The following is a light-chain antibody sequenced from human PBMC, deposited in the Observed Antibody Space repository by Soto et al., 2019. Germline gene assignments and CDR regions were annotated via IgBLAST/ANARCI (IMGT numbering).Light chain of an antibody. Sequence: PGERATLSCRASQSISSYLAWYQQKPGQAPRLLIYDASNRATGIPARFSGSGSGTDFTLTISSLEHEDCAVYYCQQRSNWPPITFGQGTRLEIK. V-gene: IGKV3-11*01. CDR3: QQRSNWPPIT. CDR2: DAS. J-gene: IGKJ5*01. CDR1: QSISSY.